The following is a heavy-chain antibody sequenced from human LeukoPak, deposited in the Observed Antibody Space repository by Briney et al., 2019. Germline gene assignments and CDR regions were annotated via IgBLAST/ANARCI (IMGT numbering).Heavy chain of an antibody. V-gene: IGHV1-46*01. CDR3: ARDNSVEDTAWWFDP. Sequence: ASVKVSCKASGYTFTSYYMHWVRQAPGQGLEWMGIINPSGGSTSYAQKFQGRVTMTRDMPTSTDYMELSRLRSEDTAVYYCARDNSVEDTAWWFDPWGQGTLVTVSS. D-gene: IGHD4-23*01. CDR2: INPSGGST. J-gene: IGHJ5*02. CDR1: GYTFTSYY.